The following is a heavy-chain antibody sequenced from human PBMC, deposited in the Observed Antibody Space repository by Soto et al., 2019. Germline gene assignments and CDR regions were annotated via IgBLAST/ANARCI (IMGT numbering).Heavy chain of an antibody. CDR2: IYYSGST. Sequence: QVQLQESGPGLVKPSETLSLTCTVSGGSVSSGSYYWSWIRQPPGKGLEWIGYIYYSGSTNYNPSLKSRVTISVDTSKNQFSLKLSSVTAADTAVYYCARDSSIAAHNWFDPWGQGTLVTVSS. CDR3: ARDSSIAAHNWFDP. V-gene: IGHV4-61*01. CDR1: GGSVSSGSYY. D-gene: IGHD6-6*01. J-gene: IGHJ5*02.